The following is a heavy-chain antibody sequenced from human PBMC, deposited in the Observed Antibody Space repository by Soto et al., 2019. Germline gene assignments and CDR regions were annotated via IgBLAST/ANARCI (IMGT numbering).Heavy chain of an antibody. CDR3: ARSDSSGYYRFDY. V-gene: IGHV4-31*03. J-gene: IGHJ4*02. CDR1: GGSISSGGYY. CDR2: IYYSGST. Sequence: SETLSLTCTVSGGSISSGGYYWSWIRHHPGKGLEWIGYIYYSGSTYYNPSLKSRVTISVDTSKNQFSLKLSSVTAADTAVYYCARSDSSGYYRFDYWGQGTLVTVSS. D-gene: IGHD3-22*01.